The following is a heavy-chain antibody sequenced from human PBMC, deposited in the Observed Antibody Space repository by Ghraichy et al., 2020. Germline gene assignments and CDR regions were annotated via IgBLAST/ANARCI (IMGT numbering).Heavy chain of an antibody. CDR3: ATSTWNDRSDY. D-gene: IGHD1-1*01. Sequence: GGSLRLSCAASGFTFSSYSMNWVRQAPGKGLEWVSSISSSSSYIYYADSVKGRLTISRDNAKNSLYLQMNSLRAEDTAVYYCATSTWNDRSDYWGQGTLVTVSS. CDR2: ISSSSSYI. J-gene: IGHJ4*02. V-gene: IGHV3-21*01. CDR1: GFTFSSYS.